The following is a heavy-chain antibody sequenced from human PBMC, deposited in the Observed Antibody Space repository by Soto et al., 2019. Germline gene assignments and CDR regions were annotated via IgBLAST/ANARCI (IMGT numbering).Heavy chain of an antibody. V-gene: IGHV3-48*02. CDR1: GFTSSTYS. Sequence: GVPLRLPCAASGFTSSTYSMNWVRHAQRQGQEWVADIRSTRITVYYSDSGKARCTVSTDNAENSLYLQMQSLRDEDTAIYFCVRMDQVPNNVYYYFFLDVWGKGTTVTVAS. D-gene: IGHD2-2*01. CDR2: IRSTRITV. CDR3: VRMDQVPNNVYYYFFLDV. J-gene: IGHJ6*03.